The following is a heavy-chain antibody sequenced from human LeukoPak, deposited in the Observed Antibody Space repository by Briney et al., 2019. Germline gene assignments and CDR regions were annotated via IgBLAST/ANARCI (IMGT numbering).Heavy chain of an antibody. CDR1: GGSISSYY. D-gene: IGHD6-6*01. Sequence: SETLSLTCTVSGGSISSYYWSWIRQPPGKGLEWIGYIYYSGSTNYNPSLKSRVTISVDTSKNQFSLKLSSVTAADAAVYYCARLESSSACCFVDYWGQGTLVTVSS. CDR3: ARLESSSACCFVDY. V-gene: IGHV4-59*01. J-gene: IGHJ4*02. CDR2: IYYSGST.